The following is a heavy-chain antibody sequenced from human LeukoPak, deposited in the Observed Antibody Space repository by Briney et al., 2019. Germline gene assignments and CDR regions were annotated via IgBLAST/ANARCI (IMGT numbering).Heavy chain of an antibody. V-gene: IGHV3-7*01. CDR3: ARGRYDFWSGYQAGNYMDV. CDR2: IKQDGSEK. J-gene: IGHJ6*03. CDR1: GFTFSSYW. D-gene: IGHD3-3*01. Sequence: PGGSLRLSCAASGFTFSSYWMSWVRQAPGKGLEWVANIKQDGSEKYYVDSVKGRFTISRDNAKNSLYLQMNSLRAEDTAVYYCARGRYDFWSGYQAGNYMDVWGKGTTVTVSS.